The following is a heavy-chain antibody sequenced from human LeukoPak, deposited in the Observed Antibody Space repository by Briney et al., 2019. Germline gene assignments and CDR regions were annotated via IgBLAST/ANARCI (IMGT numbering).Heavy chain of an antibody. CDR3: ARALYDESSGYRSVPIDY. Sequence: GASVKVSCKASGYTFTSYYMHWVRQAPGQGLEWMGIINPSGGSTSYAQKFQGRVTMTRDTSTSTVYMELSSLRSEDTAVYYCARALYDESSGYRSVPIDYWGQGTLVTVSS. CDR1: GYTFTSYY. D-gene: IGHD3-22*01. V-gene: IGHV1-46*01. CDR2: INPSGGST. J-gene: IGHJ4*02.